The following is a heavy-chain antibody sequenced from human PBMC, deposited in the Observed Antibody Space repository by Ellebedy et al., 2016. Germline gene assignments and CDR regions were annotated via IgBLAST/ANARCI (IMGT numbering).Heavy chain of an antibody. CDR3: ERTYFYGSGALY. CDR1: GFSVSRNY. V-gene: IGHV3-53*01. D-gene: IGHD3-10*01. CDR2: IYSDGTT. J-gene: IGHJ4*02. Sequence: GESLKISCAASGFSVSRNYMSWVRQAPGKGLEWVSVIYSDGTTYHADSVMGRFTISRDNSKNTLYLEMNNLRAEDTAVYYCERTYFYGSGALYWGQGTLVTVSS.